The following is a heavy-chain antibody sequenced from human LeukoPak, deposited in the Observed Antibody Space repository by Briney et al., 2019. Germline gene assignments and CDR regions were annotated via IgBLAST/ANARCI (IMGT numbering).Heavy chain of an antibody. J-gene: IGHJ4*02. V-gene: IGHV1-18*01. D-gene: IGHD3-22*01. CDR1: GYTFTNYG. CDR3: AISQGSYYDTSGYLGGDY. Sequence: ASVTVSCKASGYTFTNYGIFWVRQPPGQGPEWMGWISAYSGNTNYAQKLQGRVTMTTETSTSTAYMELESLRSDDTAVYYCAISQGSYYDTSGYLGGDYWGQGTLVTVSS. CDR2: ISAYSGNT.